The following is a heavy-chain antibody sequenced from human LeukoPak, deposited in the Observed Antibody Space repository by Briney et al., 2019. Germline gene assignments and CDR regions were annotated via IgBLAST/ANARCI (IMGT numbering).Heavy chain of an antibody. Sequence: SETLSLTCTVSGGSITSYYRNWIRQPPGKGLEWIGYIHYSGSTDYNPSLKSRVTISVDTSKNQFSLNLRSVTAADTAVYYCARDKVPGDYWGQGTLVTVSS. J-gene: IGHJ4*02. CDR2: IHYSGST. CDR3: ARDKVPGDY. V-gene: IGHV4-59*01. CDR1: GGSITSYY.